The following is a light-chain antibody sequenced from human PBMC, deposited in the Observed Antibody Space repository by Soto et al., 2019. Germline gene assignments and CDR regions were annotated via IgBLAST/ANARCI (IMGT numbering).Light chain of an antibody. CDR1: SSDVGDYNY. J-gene: IGLJ3*02. CDR3: SSYTSSNTWV. V-gene: IGLV2-14*01. CDR2: EVS. Sequence: QSALTQPASVSGSPGQSITISCTGTSSDVGDYNYVSWYQQHPGKAPKLMIYEVSNRPSGVSNRFYGSKSGNTASLTISGLQAEDEADYYCSSYTSSNTWVFGGGTKLTVL.